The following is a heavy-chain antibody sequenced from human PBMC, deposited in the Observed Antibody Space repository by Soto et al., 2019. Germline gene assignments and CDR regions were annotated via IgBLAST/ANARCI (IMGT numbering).Heavy chain of an antibody. J-gene: IGHJ6*02. D-gene: IGHD6-19*01. V-gene: IGHV4-34*10. CDR1: GGSFSGYY. CDR2: INHSGST. CDR3: ARSRRGAYSSGWYSLSGYYNYGIDV. Sequence: SETLSLTCAVYGGSFSGYYWSWIRQPPGKGLEWIGEINHSGSTKYSPSLQGQVTISADTSISTAYLQWTSLKASDTAMYYCARSRRGAYSSGWYSLSGYYNYGIDVWGQGTTVTVSS.